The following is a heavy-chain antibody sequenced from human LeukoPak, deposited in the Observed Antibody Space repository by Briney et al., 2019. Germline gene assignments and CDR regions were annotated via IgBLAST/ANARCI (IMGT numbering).Heavy chain of an antibody. J-gene: IGHJ5*02. CDR2: INHSGST. D-gene: IGHD6-13*01. CDR3: ARGHRQQLVRRRFDP. Sequence: SETLSLTCAVYGGSFSGYYWSRIRQPPGKGLEWIGEINHSGSTNYNPSLKSRVTISVDTSKNQFSLKPSSVTAADTAVYYCARGHRQQLVRRRFDPWGQGTLVTVSS. V-gene: IGHV4-34*01. CDR1: GGSFSGYY.